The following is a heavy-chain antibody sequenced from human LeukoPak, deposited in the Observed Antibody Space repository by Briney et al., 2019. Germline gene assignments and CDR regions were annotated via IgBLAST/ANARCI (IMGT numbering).Heavy chain of an antibody. D-gene: IGHD3-22*01. V-gene: IGHV5-51*01. CDR1: GYSFTNYW. CDR2: IYPGDSDT. J-gene: IGHJ4*02. Sequence: GESLKFSCKGSGYSFTNYWIGWVRQMPGKGLEWMGVIYPGDSDTRYSPSFQGQVTISADKSIPTAYLQWSSLKASDTAVYYCARLDYYDSSLDYWGQGTLVTVSS. CDR3: ARLDYYDSSLDY.